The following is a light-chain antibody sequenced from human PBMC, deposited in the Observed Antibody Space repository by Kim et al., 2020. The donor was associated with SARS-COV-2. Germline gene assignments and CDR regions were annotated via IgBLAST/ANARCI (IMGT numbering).Light chain of an antibody. CDR1: QSVSSY. V-gene: IGKV3-11*01. CDR2: DAF. CDR3: QQRSNWPLT. Sequence: LSPGERATPSCRASQSVSSYLAGYQQKPGQAPRLLIYDAFNRATGIPARFSGSGSGTDFTLTISSLEPEDFAVYYCQQRSNWPLTFGGGTKVDIK. J-gene: IGKJ4*01.